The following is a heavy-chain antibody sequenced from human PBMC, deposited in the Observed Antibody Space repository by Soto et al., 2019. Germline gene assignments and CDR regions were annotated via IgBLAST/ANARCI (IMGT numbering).Heavy chain of an antibody. CDR3: ARARMVRGIIYYYGMDF. J-gene: IGHJ6*02. CDR2: IYYGGST. V-gene: IGHV4-31*03. Sequence: SETLSLTCTVSGGSISSDGNYWSWIRQHPGKGLEWIGYIYYGGSTYYNPSLKSRVTISVDTSKNQFSLKLNSVTAADTAVYYCARARMVRGIIYYYGMDFWGQGTTVTVSS. D-gene: IGHD3-10*01. CDR1: GGSISSDGNY.